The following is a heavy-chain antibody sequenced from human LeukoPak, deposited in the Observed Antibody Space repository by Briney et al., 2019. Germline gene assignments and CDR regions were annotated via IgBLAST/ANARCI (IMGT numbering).Heavy chain of an antibody. CDR2: IYTSGST. CDR3: ARVDSSGWIDY. Sequence: KPSQTLSLTCTVSGGSISSGSYYWSWIRQPAGKGLEWIGRIYTSGSTNYNPSLKSRVTISVDASKNQFSLKLSSVTAADTAVYYCARVDSSGWIDYWGQGTLATVSS. D-gene: IGHD6-19*01. CDR1: GGSISSGSYY. V-gene: IGHV4-61*02. J-gene: IGHJ4*02.